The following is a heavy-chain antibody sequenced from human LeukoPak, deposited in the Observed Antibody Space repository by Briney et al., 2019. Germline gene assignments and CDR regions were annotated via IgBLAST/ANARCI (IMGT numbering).Heavy chain of an antibody. CDR2: MNPNSGNT. CDR3: ARAPRSSRYERNYYYMDV. V-gene: IGHV1-8*02. CDR1: GYTFTGYY. Sequence: VSVKVSCKASGYTFTGYYMHWVRQAPGQGLEWMGWMNPNSGNTGYAQKFQGRVTMTRNTSISTAYMELSSLRSEDTAVYYCARAPRSSRYERNYYYMDVWGKGTTVTISS. J-gene: IGHJ6*03. D-gene: IGHD6-13*01.